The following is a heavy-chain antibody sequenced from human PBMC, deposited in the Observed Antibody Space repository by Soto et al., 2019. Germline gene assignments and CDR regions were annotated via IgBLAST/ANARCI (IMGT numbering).Heavy chain of an antibody. D-gene: IGHD6-19*01. Sequence: GGSLRLSCAASGFTFSSYAMHWVRQAPGKGLEWVAVISYDGSNKYYADSVKGRFTISRDNSKNTMYLQMNSLRAEDTAVYYCARDLRYSSGLVYWGQGTLVTVSS. J-gene: IGHJ4*02. V-gene: IGHV3-30-3*01. CDR2: ISYDGSNK. CDR3: ARDLRYSSGLVY. CDR1: GFTFSSYA.